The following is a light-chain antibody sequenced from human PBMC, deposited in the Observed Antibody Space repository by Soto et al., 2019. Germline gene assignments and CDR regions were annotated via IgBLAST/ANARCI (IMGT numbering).Light chain of an antibody. J-gene: IGKJ1*01. CDR3: QQYNNWPPWT. CDR2: GAS. CDR1: QSVSSN. V-gene: IGKV3-15*01. Sequence: EIVMTQSPATLYVSPGERATLSCRASQSVSSNLAWYQQKPGQAPRLLIYGASTRATGIPARFSGSGSGTECTLAISSLQYEDFAVYYCQQYNNWPPWTFGEGTKVEIK.